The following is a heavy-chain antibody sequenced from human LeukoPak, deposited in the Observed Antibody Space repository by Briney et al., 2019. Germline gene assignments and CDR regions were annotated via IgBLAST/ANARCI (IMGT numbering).Heavy chain of an antibody. J-gene: IGHJ6*02. CDR3: AKDFEYVGMDV. Sequence: PGRSLRLSCAASGFTFSSNGMHWVRQAPGKGLEWVAVISYDGSNKYYADSVKGRFTISRDNSKNTLYLQMNSLRAEDTAVYYCAKDFEYVGMDVWGQGTTVTVSS. CDR2: ISYDGSNK. V-gene: IGHV3-30*18. CDR1: GFTFSSNG. D-gene: IGHD6-6*01.